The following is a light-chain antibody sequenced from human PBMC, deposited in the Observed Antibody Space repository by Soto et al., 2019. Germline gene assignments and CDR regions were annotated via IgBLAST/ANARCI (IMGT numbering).Light chain of an antibody. Sequence: QSVLTQPPSASGTPRQRVPISSSGSSSNIGSHYVYWYQQLPETAPKLLIYRNNQRPSGVPDRFSGSKSGTSASLAISGLRSEDEADYYCAAWDDSLSGFYVFGTGTKSPS. V-gene: IGLV1-47*01. J-gene: IGLJ1*01. CDR3: AAWDDSLSGFYV. CDR2: RNN. CDR1: SSNIGSHY.